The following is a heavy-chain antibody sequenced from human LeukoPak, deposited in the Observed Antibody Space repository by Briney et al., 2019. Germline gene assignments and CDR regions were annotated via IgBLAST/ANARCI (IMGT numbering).Heavy chain of an antibody. J-gene: IGHJ4*02. D-gene: IGHD4-23*01. V-gene: IGHV4-59*01. CDR3: ARESRDGGNSLEFDY. Sequence: SETLPLTCTVSVGIISSYYCNWLRQPPSKELEGMGYIYYSGSTNYNPSLKSRVTISVDTSKNQFSLKLSSVTAADTAVYYCARESRDGGNSLEFDYWGQGTLVTVSS. CDR2: IYYSGST. CDR1: VGIISSYY.